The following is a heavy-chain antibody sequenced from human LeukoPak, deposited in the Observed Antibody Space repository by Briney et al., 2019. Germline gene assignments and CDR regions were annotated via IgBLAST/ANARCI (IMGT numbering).Heavy chain of an antibody. CDR2: IYSGGST. Sequence: GGSLRLSCAASGFTVSSNYMSWVRQAPGKGLEWVSVIYSGGSTYYADSVKGRFTISRDNSKNTLYLQMNSLRAEDTAVYYCARDEVVVVAQMQDYYGMDVWGQGTTVTVSS. J-gene: IGHJ6*02. D-gene: IGHD2-15*01. CDR3: ARDEVVVVAQMQDYYGMDV. CDR1: GFTVSSNY. V-gene: IGHV3-66*01.